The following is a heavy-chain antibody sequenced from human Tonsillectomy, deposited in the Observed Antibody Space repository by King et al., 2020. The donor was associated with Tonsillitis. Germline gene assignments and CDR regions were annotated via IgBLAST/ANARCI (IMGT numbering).Heavy chain of an antibody. CDR2: IFSNDEK. CDR1: GFSLSNARMG. Sequence: VTLQESGPVLVKPTETLTLTCTVSGFSLSNARMGVSWIRQPPGKALEWLAHIFSNDEKSYSTSLKSRLTISKDTSKSQVVLTMTNMDPVDTATYYCARVREAGDSYDSAMAVWGQGTAVTVSS. V-gene: IGHV2-26*01. J-gene: IGHJ6*02. CDR3: ARVREAGDSYDSAMAV. D-gene: IGHD3-16*01.